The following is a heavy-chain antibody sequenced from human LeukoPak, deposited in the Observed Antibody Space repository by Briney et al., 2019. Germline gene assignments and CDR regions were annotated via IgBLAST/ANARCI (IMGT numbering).Heavy chain of an antibody. CDR2: ISGSGGST. V-gene: IGHV3-23*01. CDR1: GFTFSSYA. CDR3: AKGNYGSGSYFDY. J-gene: IGHJ4*02. D-gene: IGHD3-10*01. Sequence: GSLRLSCAASGFTFSSYAMSWVRQAPGKGLEGVSAISGSGGSTYYADSVKGRFTISRDNSKNTLYLQMNSLRAEDTAVYYCAKGNYGSGSYFDYWGQGTLVTVSS.